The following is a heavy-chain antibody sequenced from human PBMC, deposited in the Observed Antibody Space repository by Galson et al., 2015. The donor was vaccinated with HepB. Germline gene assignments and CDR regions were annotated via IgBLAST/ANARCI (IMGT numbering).Heavy chain of an antibody. V-gene: IGHV3-33*06. J-gene: IGHJ4*02. Sequence: SMRLSCAASGFNFGCYGMHWVRQAPGKRLEWLAVTWYDGTDKKYAESVKGRFTISRDNSKNTLYLQMNSVRVEDTAVYYCVKDRGMGSAWHVLEHWGQGALVTVSS. CDR2: TWYDGTDK. CDR3: VKDRGMGSAWHVLEH. D-gene: IGHD3-10*02. CDR1: GFNFGCYG.